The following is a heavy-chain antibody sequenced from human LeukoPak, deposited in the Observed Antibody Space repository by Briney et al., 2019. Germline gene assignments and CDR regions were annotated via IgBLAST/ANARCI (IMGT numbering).Heavy chain of an antibody. V-gene: IGHV1-69*05. CDR2: IIPIFGTA. CDR3: ASGPLYYYYMDV. J-gene: IGHJ6*03. Sequence: SVKVSCKASVGTFSSYAISWVRQAPGQGLEWMGGIIPIFGTANYAQKFQGRVTITTDESTSTAYMELSSLRSEDTAVYYCASGPLYYYYMDVWGKGTTVTVSS. CDR1: VGTFSSYA.